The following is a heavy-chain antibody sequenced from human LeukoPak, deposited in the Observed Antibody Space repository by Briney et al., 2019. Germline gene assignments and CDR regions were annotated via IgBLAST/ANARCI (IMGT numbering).Heavy chain of an antibody. Sequence: PSETLSLTCTVSGGSISSFDWSWLRNSPGKGLEWTAYIYYSGSPNYNPSLKSRVPISVDTSKNQFSLKLSSVTAADTAVYYCARGRREYSTPFEYWGEGNLVSVSS. CDR2: IYYSGSP. CDR3: ARGRREYSTPFEY. V-gene: IGHV4-59*01. CDR1: GGSISSFD. D-gene: IGHD4-11*01. J-gene: IGHJ4*02.